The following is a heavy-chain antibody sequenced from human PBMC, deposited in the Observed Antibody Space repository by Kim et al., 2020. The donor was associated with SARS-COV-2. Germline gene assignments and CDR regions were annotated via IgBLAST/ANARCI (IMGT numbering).Heavy chain of an antibody. CDR2: INHSGST. CDR3: ARGPRYCSSTSCYGYSGYDFPY. CDR1: GGSFSGYY. V-gene: IGHV4-34*01. J-gene: IGHJ4*02. Sequence: SETLSLTCAVYGGSFSGYYWSWIRQPPGKGLEWIGEINHSGSTNYNPSLKSRVTISVDTSKNQFSLKLSSVTAADTAVYYCARGPRYCSSTSCYGYSGYDFPYWGQGTLVTVSS. D-gene: IGHD2-2*01.